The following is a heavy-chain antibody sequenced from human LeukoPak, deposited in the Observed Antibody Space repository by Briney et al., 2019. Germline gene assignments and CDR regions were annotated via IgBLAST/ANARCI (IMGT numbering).Heavy chain of an antibody. CDR3: AKGAGDYITDYYYYYGMDV. CDR1: GFTFDDYA. D-gene: IGHD4-17*01. Sequence: PGGSLRLSCAASGFTFDDYAMHWVRQAPGKGLEWVSGISWNSGSIGYADSVKGRFTISRDNAKNSLYLQMNSLRAEDTALYYCAKGAGDYITDYYYYYGMDVWGQGTTVTVSS. J-gene: IGHJ6*02. CDR2: ISWNSGSI. V-gene: IGHV3-9*01.